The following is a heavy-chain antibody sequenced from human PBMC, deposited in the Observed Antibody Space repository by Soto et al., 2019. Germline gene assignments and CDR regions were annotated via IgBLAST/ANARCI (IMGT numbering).Heavy chain of an antibody. V-gene: IGHV4-34*01. CDR3: AITPSIFDYYYYYMDV. Sequence: PSETLSLTCAVYGGSFSGYYWSWIRQPPGKGLERIGEINHSGSTNYNPSLKSRVTISVDTSKNQFSLKLSSVTAADTAVYYCAITPSIFDYYYYYMDVWGKGTTVTVSS. D-gene: IGHD2-21*01. J-gene: IGHJ6*03. CDR2: INHSGST. CDR1: GGSFSGYY.